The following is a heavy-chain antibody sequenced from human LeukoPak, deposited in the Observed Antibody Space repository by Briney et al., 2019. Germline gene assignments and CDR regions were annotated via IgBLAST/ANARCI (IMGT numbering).Heavy chain of an antibody. V-gene: IGHV1-18*01. Sequence: AASVKVSCKASGYTFTSYGISWVRQAPGQGLEWMGWISAYNGNTNYAQKLQGRVTMTTDTSTSTAYMELRSLRSDDTAVYYCARDPGGGSWYVFWDYWGQGTLVTVSS. CDR2: ISAYNGNT. CDR3: ARDPGGGSWYVFWDY. J-gene: IGHJ4*02. D-gene: IGHD6-13*01. CDR1: GYTFTSYG.